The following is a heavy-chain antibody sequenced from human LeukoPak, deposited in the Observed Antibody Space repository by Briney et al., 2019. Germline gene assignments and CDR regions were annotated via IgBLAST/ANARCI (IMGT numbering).Heavy chain of an antibody. CDR2: IYHSGST. CDR3: ARSTTFGVVISP. J-gene: IGHJ5*02. V-gene: IGHV4-30-2*02. CDR1: GGSISSGGYY. D-gene: IGHD3-3*01. Sequence: PSETLSLTCTVSGGSISSGGYYWSWIRQPPGKGLEWIGYIYHSGSTYYNPSLKSRVTISVDRSRNQFSLKLSSVTAADTAVYYCARSTTFGVVISPWGQGTLVTVSS.